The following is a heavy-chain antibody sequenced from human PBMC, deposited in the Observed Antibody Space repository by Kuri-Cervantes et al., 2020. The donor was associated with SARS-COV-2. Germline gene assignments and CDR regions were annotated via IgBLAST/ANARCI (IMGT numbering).Heavy chain of an antibody. CDR1: GFTFDNYC. Sequence: GESLKISCAASGFTFDNYCMGWVRQAPGKGLQWVSGVSPIGGSTFYLDSVKGRFTISRDNSKNTLYLQMNSLRAEDTAVYYCAKDGCSSTSCYMGYYFDYWGQGTLVTVSS. D-gene: IGHD2-2*02. V-gene: IGHV3-23*01. CDR2: VSPIGGST. CDR3: AKDGCSSTSCYMGYYFDY. J-gene: IGHJ4*02.